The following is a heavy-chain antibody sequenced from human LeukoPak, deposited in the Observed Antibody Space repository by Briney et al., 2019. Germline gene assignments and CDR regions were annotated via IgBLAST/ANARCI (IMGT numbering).Heavy chain of an antibody. J-gene: IGHJ4*02. CDR1: GGSFSGYY. V-gene: IGHV4-34*01. CDR2: INHSGST. CDR3: ARNENYNSGWYIDY. Sequence: SETLSLTCAVYGGSFSGYYWSWIRQPPGKGLEWIGEINHSGSTNYNPSLKTRVTISVDTSRNQFSLKQSSVTAADTAVYYCARNENYNSGWYIDYWGQGTLVTVSS. D-gene: IGHD6-19*01.